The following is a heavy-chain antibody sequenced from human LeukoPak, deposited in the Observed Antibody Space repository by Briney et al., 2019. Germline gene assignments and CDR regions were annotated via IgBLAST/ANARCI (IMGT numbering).Heavy chain of an antibody. CDR2: ISGSGGST. D-gene: IGHD3-10*01. Sequence: PGGSLRLSCAASGFTFSSYAMNWVRQAPGKGLEWVPTISGSGGSTYYADSVKGRFTISRDNSKNTLYLQMNSLRAEDTAVYYCAKVRGVIYFDYWGQGTLVTVSS. CDR3: AKVRGVIYFDY. J-gene: IGHJ4*02. V-gene: IGHV3-23*01. CDR1: GFTFSSYA.